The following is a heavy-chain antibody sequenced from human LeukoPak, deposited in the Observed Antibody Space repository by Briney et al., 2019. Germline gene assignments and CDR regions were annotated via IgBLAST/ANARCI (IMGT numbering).Heavy chain of an antibody. CDR2: IKSKTDGGTA. V-gene: IGHV3-15*01. Sequence: GGSLRLSCAASGVTFISAWMNWVRQAPGKGLEWVDRIKSKTDGGTAEHAAPVKGRFIISRDDSKNTLYLQMNSLNSDDTGVYYCATALRGVGFWGQGTLVTVPS. J-gene: IGHJ4*02. D-gene: IGHD3-3*01. CDR1: GVTFISAW. CDR3: ATALRGVGF.